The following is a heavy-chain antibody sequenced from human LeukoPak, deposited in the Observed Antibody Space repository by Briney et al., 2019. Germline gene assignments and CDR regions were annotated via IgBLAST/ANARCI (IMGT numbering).Heavy chain of an antibody. CDR2: INHSGST. V-gene: IGHV4-34*01. Sequence: SETLSLTCAVYGGSFSGYYWSWIRQPPGKGLEWIGEINHSGSTNYNPSLKSRVTISVDTSKNQFSLKLSSVTAADTAVYYCARRGLIAVAANFDYWGQGTTVTVSS. J-gene: IGHJ4*03. CDR3: ARRGLIAVAANFDY. CDR1: GGSFSGYY. D-gene: IGHD6-19*01.